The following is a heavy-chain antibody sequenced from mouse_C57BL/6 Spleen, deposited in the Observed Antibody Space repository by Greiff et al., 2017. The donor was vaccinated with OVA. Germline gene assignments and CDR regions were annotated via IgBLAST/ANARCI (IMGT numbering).Heavy chain of an antibody. CDR1: GYTFTSYW. Sequence: QVQLQQPGAELVRPGSSVKLSCKASGYTFTSYWMHWVKQRPIQGLEWIGNIDPSDSETHYTQKFKDKATLTVDKSSSTAYMQLSSLTSEDSAVYDCARPYYYGSSYRFAYWGQGTLVTVSA. D-gene: IGHD1-1*01. V-gene: IGHV1-52*01. CDR3: ARPYYYGSSYRFAY. CDR2: IDPSDSET. J-gene: IGHJ3*01.